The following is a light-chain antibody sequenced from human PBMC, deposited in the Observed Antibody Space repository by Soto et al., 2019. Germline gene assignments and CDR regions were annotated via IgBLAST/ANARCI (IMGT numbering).Light chain of an antibody. Sequence: IQMTQSPSTLSASVGDRVTITCRASQSISSWLAWYQQKPGKAPKLLIYDASSLESGVPSRFSGSGSGTEFTLTISSLQPDDFATYYCQQYNIMYTFGQGTKVDIK. CDR3: QQYNIMYT. CDR1: QSISSW. J-gene: IGKJ2*01. CDR2: DAS. V-gene: IGKV1-5*01.